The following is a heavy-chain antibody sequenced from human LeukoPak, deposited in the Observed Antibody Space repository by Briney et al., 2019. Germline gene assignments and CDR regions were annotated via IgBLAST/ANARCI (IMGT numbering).Heavy chain of an antibody. J-gene: IGHJ4*02. Sequence: PGGSLRLSCAASGFTFSRHWMSWVRQTPGKGLEWISYIRGSSTTISYADSVKGRFTISRDNARNSLYLQMNDLRAEDTGVYFCARDARSHCGTDACYGPYFDYWGQGSLVTVSS. V-gene: IGHV3-48*01. CDR2: IRGSSTTI. CDR3: ARDARSHCGTDACYGPYFDY. CDR1: GFTFSRHW. D-gene: IGHD2-2*01.